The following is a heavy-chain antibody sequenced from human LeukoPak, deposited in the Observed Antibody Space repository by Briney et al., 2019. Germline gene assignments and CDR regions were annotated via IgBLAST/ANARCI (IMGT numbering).Heavy chain of an antibody. V-gene: IGHV3-7*03. CDR1: GFTFSSYW. CDR3: ARLREYYGDPHYFDY. CDR2: TKQDGSEK. Sequence: LAGGSLRLSCAASGFTFSSYWMSWVRQAPGKGLEWVANTKQDGSEKYYVDSAKGRFTISRDNAKNSLYLQMNSLRAEDTAVYYCARLREYYGDPHYFDYWGQGTLVTVSS. J-gene: IGHJ4*02. D-gene: IGHD4-17*01.